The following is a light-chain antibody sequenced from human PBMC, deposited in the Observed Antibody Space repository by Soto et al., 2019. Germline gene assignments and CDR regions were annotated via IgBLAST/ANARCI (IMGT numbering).Light chain of an antibody. CDR2: AAT. V-gene: IGKV1-17*01. Sequence: DIQMTQSPSSLSASVGDRVTITCRASQGIRNDLGWYQQKPGKAPKRLIYAATSLQGGVPSRFSGSGSGTEFTLTIGGLQPDDFATYYCQQYAAHSQVTFGQGTKLEI. J-gene: IGKJ2*01. CDR1: QGIRND. CDR3: QQYAAHSQVT.